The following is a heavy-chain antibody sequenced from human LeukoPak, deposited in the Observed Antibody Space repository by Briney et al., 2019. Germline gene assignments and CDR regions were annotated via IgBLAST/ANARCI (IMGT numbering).Heavy chain of an antibody. J-gene: IGHJ6*03. CDR3: ARVVSSGYYYYYMDV. CDR2: IYYSGST. CDR1: VGSISSGGYY. Sequence: SQTLSLTCTVSVGSISSGGYYWSWIRQHPGKGLGWIGYIYYSGSTYYNPSLKSRVTISVDTSKNQFSLKLSSVTAADTAVYYCARVVSSGYYYYYMDVWGKGTTVTVSS. D-gene: IGHD1-14*01. V-gene: IGHV4-31*03.